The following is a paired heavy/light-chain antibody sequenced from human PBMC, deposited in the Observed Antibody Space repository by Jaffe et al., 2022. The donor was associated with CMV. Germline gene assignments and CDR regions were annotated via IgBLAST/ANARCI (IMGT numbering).Light chain of an antibody. CDR1: QGISSY. Sequence: IQLTQSPSSLSASVGDRVTITCRASQGISSYLAWYQQKPGKAPKLLIYAASTLQSGVPSRFSGSGSGTDFTLTISSLQPEDFATYYCQQLNSYPGFGGGTKVEIK. CDR2: AAS. J-gene: IGKJ4*01. V-gene: IGKV1-9*01. CDR3: QQLNSYPG.
Heavy chain of an antibody. D-gene: IGHD6-13*01. CDR2: IKSKTDGGTT. CDR1: GFTFSNAW. Sequence: EVQLVESGGGLVKPGGSLRLSCAASGFTFSNAWMSWVRQAPGKGLEWVGRIKSKTDGGTTDYAAPVKGRFTISRDDSKNTLYLQMNSLKTEDTAVYYCTTGPNPIAAAGMASDRWGQGTLVTVSS. V-gene: IGHV3-15*01. CDR3: TTGPNPIAAAGMASDR. J-gene: IGHJ4*02.